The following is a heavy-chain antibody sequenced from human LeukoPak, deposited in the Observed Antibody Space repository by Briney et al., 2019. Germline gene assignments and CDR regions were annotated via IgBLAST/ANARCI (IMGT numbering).Heavy chain of an antibody. CDR3: ARGDPGVIITPFDY. CDR2: IYYSGST. D-gene: IGHD3-10*01. Sequence: PSETLSLTCTVSGGSISSGDYYWSWIRQPPGKGLEWNGYIYYSGSTYYNPSLKSRVTISVDTSKNQFSLKLSSVTAADTAVYYCARGDPGVIITPFDYWGQGTLVTVSS. CDR1: GGSISSGDYY. J-gene: IGHJ4*02. V-gene: IGHV4-30-4*01.